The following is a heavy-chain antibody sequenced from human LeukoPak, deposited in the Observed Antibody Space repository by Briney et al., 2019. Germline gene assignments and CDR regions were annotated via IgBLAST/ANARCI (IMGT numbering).Heavy chain of an antibody. J-gene: IGHJ5*02. CDR2: IDPNSGGT. D-gene: IGHD6-19*01. CDR1: GYTFTGYY. V-gene: IGHV1-2*02. Sequence: ASVKVSCKASGYTFTGYYMHWVRQAPGQGLEWMGWIDPNSGGTNYAQKFQGRVTMTRDTSISTAYMELSRLRSDDTAVYYCAGIGSGYSSGWTGAWGQGTLVTVSS. CDR3: AGIGSGYSSGWTGA.